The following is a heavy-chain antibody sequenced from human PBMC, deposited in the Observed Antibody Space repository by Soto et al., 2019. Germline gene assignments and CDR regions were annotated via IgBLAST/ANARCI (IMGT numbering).Heavy chain of an antibody. D-gene: IGHD5-18*01. CDR2: IYYTGTT. CDR3: ARNSRGYIYGYYFDS. J-gene: IGHJ4*02. V-gene: IGHV4-61*01. Sequence: SETLSLTCTVSGGSVHSGSYYWSWLRQPPGKGLEWIGYIYYTGTTNYNPSLKSHVTISVDTSKNQFSLKVKSVSAADTAVYFCARNSRGYIYGYYFDSWGQGTLVTVSS. CDR1: GGSVHSGSYY.